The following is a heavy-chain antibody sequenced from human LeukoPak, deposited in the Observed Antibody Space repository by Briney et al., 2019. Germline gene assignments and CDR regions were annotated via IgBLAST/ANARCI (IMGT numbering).Heavy chain of an antibody. D-gene: IGHD3-16*01. CDR2: IGHDGTKI. J-gene: IGHJ4*02. CDR3: AKDHVTWGNRYFDY. Sequence: GGSLRLSCAASGFTFSTYGMHWVRQAPGKGLEWVAFIGHDGTKIYYADSVQGRFTISRDNSKNTLYLEMNSLSGEDTALYYCAKDHVTWGNRYFDYWGQGTLGTVSS. CDR1: GFTFSTYG. V-gene: IGHV3-30*02.